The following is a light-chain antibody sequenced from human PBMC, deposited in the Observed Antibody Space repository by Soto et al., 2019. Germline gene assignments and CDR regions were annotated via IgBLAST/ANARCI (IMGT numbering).Light chain of an antibody. CDR1: QSVSSSF. CDR2: DAS. J-gene: IGKJ4*01. Sequence: EIVMTQSPATLSVSPGERATLSCRASQSVSSSFLAWYQQKPGQAPRLLIYDASSRATGIPDRFSGSGSGTDFTLTISRLEPEDFAVYYCQQYGSLLTFGGGTKVDIK. V-gene: IGKV3-20*01. CDR3: QQYGSLLT.